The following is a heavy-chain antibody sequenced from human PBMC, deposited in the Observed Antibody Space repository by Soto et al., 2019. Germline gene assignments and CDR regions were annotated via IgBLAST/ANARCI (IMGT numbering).Heavy chain of an antibody. CDR3: LGAGAAATG. Sequence: EVQLVESGGGLVQPGGSLRLSCAASGFTFSNYWMNWVRQAPGKGLEWVVNIKEDGSQQYYVESVKGRFTISRDNAKNSVFLQMNSLRVEDTAVYYCLGAGAAATGRGQGTLVTVSS. CDR1: GFTFSNYW. CDR2: IKEDGSQQ. V-gene: IGHV3-7*01. J-gene: IGHJ4*02. D-gene: IGHD6-13*01.